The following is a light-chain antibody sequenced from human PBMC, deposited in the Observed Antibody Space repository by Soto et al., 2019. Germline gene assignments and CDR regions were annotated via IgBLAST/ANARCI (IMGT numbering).Light chain of an antibody. CDR2: DAS. J-gene: IGKJ2*01. V-gene: IGKV1-5*01. CDR1: QSILSW. Sequence: DIQMTQSPSSLSASVGDRVTITCRASQSILSWLAWYQQKPGKAPRLLIFDASNLESGVPSSFSGSGSGTEFTLTISSLQPHDFAAYYCQQYHTFPYTFGQGTQLEI. CDR3: QQYHTFPYT.